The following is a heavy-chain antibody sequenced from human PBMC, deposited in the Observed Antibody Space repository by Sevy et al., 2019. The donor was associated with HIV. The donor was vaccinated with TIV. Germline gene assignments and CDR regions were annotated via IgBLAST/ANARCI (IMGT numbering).Heavy chain of an antibody. CDR3: ARDRTIFGVVPLDY. J-gene: IGHJ4*02. CDR1: GFTFSSYS. CDR2: ISSSSSTI. V-gene: IGHV3-48*02. Sequence: GGSLRLSCAASGFTFSSYSMNRVHQAPRKGLEWVSYISSSSSTIYSADSVKGRFTISRDNAKNSLYLQMNSLRDEDTAVYYCARDRTIFGVVPLDYWGQGTLVTVSS. D-gene: IGHD3-3*01.